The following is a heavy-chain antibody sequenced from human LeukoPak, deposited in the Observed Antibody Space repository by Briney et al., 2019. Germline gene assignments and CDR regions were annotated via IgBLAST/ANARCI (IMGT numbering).Heavy chain of an antibody. D-gene: IGHD4-11*01. V-gene: IGHV3-48*03. Sequence: PGGSLRLSCAASGFTFSSYEMNWVRQAPGKGLEWASYISSSGSSINYADSVKGRFTISRDNAKNSLYLQMNSLRAEDTAVYYCARETTGFDYWGQGTLVTVSS. CDR3: ARETTGFDY. CDR1: GFTFSSYE. CDR2: ISSSGSSI. J-gene: IGHJ4*02.